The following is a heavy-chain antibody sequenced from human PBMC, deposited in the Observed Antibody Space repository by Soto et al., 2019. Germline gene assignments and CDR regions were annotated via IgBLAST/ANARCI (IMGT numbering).Heavy chain of an antibody. CDR2: IYYSGST. CDR3: AREFQYCISTSCYLDAFDI. V-gene: IGHV4-30-4*01. D-gene: IGHD2-2*01. Sequence: SETLSLTCTVSGGSISSGDYYWSWISQPPGKGLEWIGYIYYSGSTYYNPSLKSRVTISVDTSKNQFSLKLSSVTAADTAVYYCAREFQYCISTSCYLDAFDIWGQGTMVTVSS. J-gene: IGHJ3*02. CDR1: GGSISSGDYY.